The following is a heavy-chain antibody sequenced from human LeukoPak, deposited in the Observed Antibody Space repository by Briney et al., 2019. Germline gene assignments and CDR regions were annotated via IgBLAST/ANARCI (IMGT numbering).Heavy chain of an antibody. CDR2: ISGSGGST. D-gene: IGHD5-24*01. CDR1: GFTFSSYA. CDR3: AKDHMRDGYNYGYWYFDL. J-gene: IGHJ2*01. V-gene: IGHV3-23*01. Sequence: GGSLRLSCAASGFTFSSYATSWVRQAPGKGLEWVSAISGSGGSTYYADSVKGRFTISRDNSKNTLYLQMNSLRAEDTAVYYCAKDHMRDGYNYGYWYFDLWGRGTLVTVSS.